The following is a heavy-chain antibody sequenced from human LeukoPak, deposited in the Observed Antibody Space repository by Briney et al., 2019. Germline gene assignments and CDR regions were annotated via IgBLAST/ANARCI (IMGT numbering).Heavy chain of an antibody. Sequence: GGSLRLSCAASGFTFSSYNMNWVRQAPGKGLEWVSSISSSSSYIYYADSVKGRFTISRDNAKNSLYLQMNSLRAEDTAVYYCARGDDFWSGDMDVWGKGTTVTVSS. CDR3: ARGDDFWSGDMDV. CDR1: GFTFSSYN. V-gene: IGHV3-21*01. CDR2: ISSSSSYI. J-gene: IGHJ6*03. D-gene: IGHD3-3*01.